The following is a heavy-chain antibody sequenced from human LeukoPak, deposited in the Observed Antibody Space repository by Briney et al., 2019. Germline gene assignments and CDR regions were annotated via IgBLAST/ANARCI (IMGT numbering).Heavy chain of an antibody. Sequence: SGPTLVNPTQTLTLTCTFSGFSLSTSGVGVGWIRQPPGKALEWLALIYWDDDKRYSPSLKSRLTITKDTSKNQVVLTMTNMDPVDTATYYCAHAPPVRGDRKPYYFDYWGQGTLVTVSS. CDR1: GFSLSTSGVG. D-gene: IGHD3-10*01. CDR3: AHAPPVRGDRKPYYFDY. V-gene: IGHV2-5*02. CDR2: IYWDDDK. J-gene: IGHJ4*02.